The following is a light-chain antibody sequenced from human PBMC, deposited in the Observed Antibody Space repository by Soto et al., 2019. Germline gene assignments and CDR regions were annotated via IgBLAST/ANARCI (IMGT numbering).Light chain of an antibody. V-gene: IGKV3-15*01. Sequence: EIGMNHSQATLSVSAWEGATLCPRASQSVSTSSAWYQQKPRQAHRLLIHAASTRATGVPVRLSGSGSGTGFTLTISSLQYDDFAIYSCQQYDNWPSITFGQGTRLE. CDR3: QQYDNWPSIT. CDR2: AAS. J-gene: IGKJ5*01. CDR1: QSVSTS.